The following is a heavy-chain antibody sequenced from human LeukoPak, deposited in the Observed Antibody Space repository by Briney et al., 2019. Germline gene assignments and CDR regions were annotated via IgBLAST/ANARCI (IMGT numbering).Heavy chain of an antibody. Sequence: PSESLSLSCTVSVGSISSFYWSWSRQPAGKGLEWIGRIYTDGSKNHNPSLKSRVTMSVDTSKNRFCLELSSVTDAATAVYYCARNSGYDLDYWGQGTLVTVSS. V-gene: IGHV4-4*07. J-gene: IGHJ4*02. D-gene: IGHD5-12*01. CDR2: IYTDGSK. CDR3: ARNSGYDLDY. CDR1: VGSISSFY.